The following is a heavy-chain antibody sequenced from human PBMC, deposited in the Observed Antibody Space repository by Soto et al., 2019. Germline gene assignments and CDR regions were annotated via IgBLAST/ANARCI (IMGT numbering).Heavy chain of an antibody. Sequence: GESLKISCKGSGYSFTSYWIGWVRQMPGKGLEWMGIIYPGDSDTRYSPSFQGQVTISADKSISTAYLQWSSLKASDTSIYYCARHLSSGYYFYYYGMDVWGQGTTVTVSS. CDR1: GYSFTSYW. CDR2: IYPGDSDT. CDR3: ARHLSSGYYFYYYGMDV. J-gene: IGHJ6*02. V-gene: IGHV5-51*01. D-gene: IGHD3-22*01.